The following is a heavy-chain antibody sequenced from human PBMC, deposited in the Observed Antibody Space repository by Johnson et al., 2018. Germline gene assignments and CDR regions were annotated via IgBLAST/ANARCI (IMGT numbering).Heavy chain of an antibody. Sequence: QVQLVESGGGVVQPGRSLRLSCAASGFTFSSYGMHWVRQAPGKGLEWVAVISYDGSNKYYADSVKGRFTNSRDNSKNTLYLQMNSLRAEDTAVYYCAKASFIAAAGTSVFDYYGMDVWGQGTTVTVSS. V-gene: IGHV3-30*18. CDR1: GFTFSSYG. CDR3: AKASFIAAAGTSVFDYYGMDV. J-gene: IGHJ6*02. CDR2: ISYDGSNK. D-gene: IGHD6-13*01.